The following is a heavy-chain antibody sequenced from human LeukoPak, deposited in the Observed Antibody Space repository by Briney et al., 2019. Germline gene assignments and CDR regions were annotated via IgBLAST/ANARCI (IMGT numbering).Heavy chain of an antibody. Sequence: GGSLRLSCAASGFTFSSYWMSWVRQAPGKGLEWVANIKQDGSEKYYVDSVKGRFTISRDNAKNTLYLQMNSLRADDTAVYYCARTTYYDTDTAYYRPFDSWGQGTLVTVSS. CDR3: ARTTYYDTDTAYYRPFDS. CDR2: IKQDGSEK. D-gene: IGHD3-16*01. J-gene: IGHJ4*02. CDR1: GFTFSSYW. V-gene: IGHV3-7*01.